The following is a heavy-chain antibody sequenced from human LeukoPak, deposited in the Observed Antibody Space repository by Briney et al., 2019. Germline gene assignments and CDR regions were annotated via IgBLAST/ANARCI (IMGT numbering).Heavy chain of an antibody. J-gene: IGHJ5*02. CDR3: TGQYCSSTSCYINWFDP. CDR1: GFTFGDYA. Sequence: GGSLRLSCTASGFTFGDYAMSWFRQAPGKGLEWVGFIRSKAYGGTTEYAASVKGRFTISRDASKSIAYLQMNSLKTEDTAVYYCTGQYCSSTSCYINWFDPWGQGTLVTVSS. D-gene: IGHD2-2*02. V-gene: IGHV3-49*03. CDR2: IRSKAYGGTT.